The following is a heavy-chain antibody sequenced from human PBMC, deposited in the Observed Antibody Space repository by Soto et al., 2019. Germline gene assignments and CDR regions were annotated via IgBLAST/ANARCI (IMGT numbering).Heavy chain of an antibody. D-gene: IGHD2-15*01. J-gene: IGHJ4*02. Sequence: QVQLVESGGGVVQPGTSLRLSCAASGFTFSSYGMHWVRQAPGKGLEWVGVIAYDGSNKWYADSVRGRFTISRDNSKNPLFLQMNSLTAEDTAVYYCATRFAVVEVATDYWGQGTLVTVSS. CDR3: ATRFAVVEVATDY. CDR1: GFTFSSYG. V-gene: IGHV3-30*03. CDR2: IAYDGSNK.